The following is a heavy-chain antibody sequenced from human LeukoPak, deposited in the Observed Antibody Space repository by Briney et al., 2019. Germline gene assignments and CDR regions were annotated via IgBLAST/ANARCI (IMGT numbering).Heavy chain of an antibody. V-gene: IGHV1-24*01. CDR1: GYTLTALA. Sequence: ASVKVSCKVSGYTLTALALHWVRQAPGKGFEWIGGFDSEEYDTIYAQKFQGRATMTEDTSTDTAYMELSSLYFEDTAVYYCATLEPEPGDFGGLAYWGQGTLITVSS. CDR3: ATLEPEPGDFGGLAY. CDR2: FDSEEYDT. D-gene: IGHD4-17*01. J-gene: IGHJ4*02.